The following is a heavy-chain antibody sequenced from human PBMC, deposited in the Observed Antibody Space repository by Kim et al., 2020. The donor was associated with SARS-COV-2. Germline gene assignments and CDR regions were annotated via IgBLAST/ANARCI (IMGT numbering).Heavy chain of an antibody. CDR1: GFTFSSYA. D-gene: IGHD3-9*01. V-gene: IGHV3-23*01. J-gene: IGHJ4*02. CDR3: AKDSFRGYDSPELSDY. CDR2: ISGSGGST. Sequence: GGSLRLSCAASGFTFSSYAMSWVRQAPGKGLEWVSAISGSGGSTYYADSVKGRFTISRDNSKNTLYLQMNSLRAEDTAVYYCAKDSFRGYDSPELSDYWGQGTLVTVSS.